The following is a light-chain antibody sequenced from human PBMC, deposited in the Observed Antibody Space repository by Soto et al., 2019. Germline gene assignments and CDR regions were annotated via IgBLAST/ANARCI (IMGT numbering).Light chain of an antibody. CDR1: RGVSTW. CDR2: GAS. V-gene: IGKV1-12*01. CDR3: QQTKSLPPT. J-gene: IGKJ5*01. Sequence: DIQMTQSPSSVSASVGDRVTITCRASRGVSTWLGWYQQKPGEAPKLLIYGASNLENGVPSRFSGSGSGTDFTLTISSLQPEDFATYYCQQTKSLPPTLGQGTRLELK.